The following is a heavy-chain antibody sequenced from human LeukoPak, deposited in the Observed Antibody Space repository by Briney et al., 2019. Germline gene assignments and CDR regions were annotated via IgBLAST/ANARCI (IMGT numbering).Heavy chain of an antibody. D-gene: IGHD3-22*01. V-gene: IGHV3-33*01. CDR3: ARDHYYYDSSGSPGY. Sequence: GGSLRLSCAASGFTFSSYGMHWVRQAPGKGLEWVAVIWYDGSNKYYADSVKGRFTIPRDNSKNTLYLQMNSLRAEDTAVYYCARDHYYYDSSGSPGYWGQGTLVTVSS. CDR2: IWYDGSNK. CDR1: GFTFSSYG. J-gene: IGHJ4*02.